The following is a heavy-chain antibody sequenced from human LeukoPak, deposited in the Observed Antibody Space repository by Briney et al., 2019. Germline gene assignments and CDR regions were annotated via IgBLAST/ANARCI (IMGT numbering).Heavy chain of an antibody. CDR3: ARAKYYDSRGYSVREAYDI. V-gene: IGHV3-30*04. Sequence: GGSLRLSCTASGFTFSSYTMHWVRRAPGKGLEWVAVISHDGNIKYHADSMKDRFTISRGNSRNTLYLQMNNLRPEDTAVYSCARAKYYDSRGYSVREAYDIWGQGTMVTVSS. CDR2: ISHDGNIK. J-gene: IGHJ3*02. CDR1: GFTFSSYT. D-gene: IGHD3-22*01.